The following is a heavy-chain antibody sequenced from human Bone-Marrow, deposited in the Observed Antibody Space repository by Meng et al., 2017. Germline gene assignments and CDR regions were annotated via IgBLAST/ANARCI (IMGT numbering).Heavy chain of an antibody. CDR2: ISSSGSTI. D-gene: IGHD2-21*02. Sequence: GESLKISCAASGFTFSDYYMSWIRQAPGKGLEWVSYISSSGSTIYYADSVKGRFTISRDNAKNSLYLQMNSLRAEDTALYYCAKDIIPPPPIVVVTANFDYWGQGTLVTVSS. V-gene: IGHV3-11*01. J-gene: IGHJ4*02. CDR3: AKDIIPPPPIVVVTANFDY. CDR1: GFTFSDYY.